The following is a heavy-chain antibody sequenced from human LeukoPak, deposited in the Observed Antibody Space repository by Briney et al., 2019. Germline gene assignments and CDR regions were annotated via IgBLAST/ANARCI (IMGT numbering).Heavy chain of an antibody. V-gene: IGHV3-11*01. CDR1: GFTFSDSY. Sequence: GGSLRLSCAASGFTFSDSYMTWVRQAPGKGVEWVAYISGSGHDINYSESAKGRFTISRDNAKNSLYLQMNSLRAEDTTVYYCAKFLKSYGDYGGYFDYWGQGTLVTVSS. CDR3: AKFLKSYGDYGGYFDY. J-gene: IGHJ4*02. D-gene: IGHD4-17*01. CDR2: ISGSGHDI.